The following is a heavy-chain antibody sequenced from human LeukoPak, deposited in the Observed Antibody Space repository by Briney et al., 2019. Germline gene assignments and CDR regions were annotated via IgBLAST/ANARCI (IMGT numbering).Heavy chain of an antibody. CDR2: ISGNGGST. CDR3: AKRSRRLTIVRGVPREDV. Sequence: GGSLRLSCAASGFTVSFYAMNWVRQAPGKGLEWVSGISGNGGSTYYADSVKGRFTISRDNSKNTLYLQMNSLRAEDTAVYYCAKRSRRLTIVRGVPREDVWGQGTTVTVSS. CDR1: GFTVSFYA. D-gene: IGHD3-10*01. J-gene: IGHJ6*02. V-gene: IGHV3-23*01.